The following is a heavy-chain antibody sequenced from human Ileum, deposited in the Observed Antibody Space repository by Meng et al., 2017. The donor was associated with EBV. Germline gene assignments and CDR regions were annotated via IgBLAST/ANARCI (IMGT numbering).Heavy chain of an antibody. V-gene: IGHV4-39*01. Sequence: RVSGPGLWKPSETLSLTCTVSGGSISSSCDDWAWIRQPPEERLEWIGSVVYSGTTYYTSSLKSRVSISVDTSKTQFSLKLSSVTAADTAVYYCARHHHSPTFDYWGKGTLVTVSS. D-gene: IGHD1-14*01. CDR1: GGSISSSCDD. J-gene: IGHJ4*02. CDR3: ARHHHSPTFDY. CDR2: VVYSGTT.